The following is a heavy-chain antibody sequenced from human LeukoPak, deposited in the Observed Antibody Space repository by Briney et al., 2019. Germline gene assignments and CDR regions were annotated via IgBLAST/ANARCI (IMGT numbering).Heavy chain of an antibody. V-gene: IGHV3-74*01. CDR1: GLTFSSHW. CDR3: ARAKPADFDL. J-gene: IGHJ2*01. CDR2: ITNDGSST. Sequence: GGSLRLSCAASGLTFSSHWMHWVRHAPGKGLVWVSRITNDGSSTTYADSVKGRLTISRDNAKNTAYLEMNSLRAEDTAVYYCARAKPADFDLWGRGTLLPVSS.